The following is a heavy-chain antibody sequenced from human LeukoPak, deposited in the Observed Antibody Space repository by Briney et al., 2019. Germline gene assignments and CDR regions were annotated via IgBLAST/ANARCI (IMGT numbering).Heavy chain of an antibody. CDR2: MNPNSGNT. CDR1: GYTFTSYD. V-gene: IGHV1-8*01. Sequence: ASVKVSCKVSGYTFTSYDINWVRQATGQGLEWMGWMNPNSGNTGYAQKFQGRVTMTRNTSISTAYMELSSLRSEDTAVYYCARAMGVNYDFWSGYFSNYYYYMDVWGKGTTVTVSS. J-gene: IGHJ6*03. D-gene: IGHD3-3*01. CDR3: ARAMGVNYDFWSGYFSNYYYYMDV.